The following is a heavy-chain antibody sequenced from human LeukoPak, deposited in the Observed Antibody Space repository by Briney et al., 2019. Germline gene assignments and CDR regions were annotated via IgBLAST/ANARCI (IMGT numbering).Heavy chain of an antibody. Sequence: SETLSLTCTVSGGSISDYYWSWIRQPPGKGLEWIGYIYYSGSTNYNPSLKSRVTISVDTSKNQFSLKLSSVTAADTAVYYCAREGGAYYYDSSGQGRFDPWGQGTLVTVSS. CDR2: IYYSGST. V-gene: IGHV4-59*01. CDR3: AREGGAYYYDSSGQGRFDP. CDR1: GGSISDYY. D-gene: IGHD3-22*01. J-gene: IGHJ5*02.